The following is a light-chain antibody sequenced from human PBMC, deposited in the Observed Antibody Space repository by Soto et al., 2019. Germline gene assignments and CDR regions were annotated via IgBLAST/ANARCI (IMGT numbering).Light chain of an antibody. V-gene: IGKV3-15*01. J-gene: IGKJ1*01. CDR3: QEYSAWLT. CDR2: GAS. CDR1: QNVSSN. Sequence: EIVMTQSPATLSVYPGERASLSCRASQNVSSNLAWYQQKPGQAPRLLVYGASNRATGIPARFSGSGSGTEFTLTISSLQSEDSEVYYCQEYSAWLTFGQGTKVEIK.